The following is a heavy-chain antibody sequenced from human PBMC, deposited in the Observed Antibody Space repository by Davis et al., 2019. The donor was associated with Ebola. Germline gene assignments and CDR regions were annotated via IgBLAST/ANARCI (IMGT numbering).Heavy chain of an antibody. CDR1: GGSFSGYY. D-gene: IGHD6-13*01. Sequence: MPGGSLRLSCAVYGGSFSGYYWSWIRQPPGKGLEWIGEINHSGSTNYNPSLKSRVTISVDTSKNQFSLKLSSVTAADTAVYYCARTSHYSSSWYSTFDPWGQGTLVTVSS. CDR3: ARTSHYSSSWYSTFDP. CDR2: INHSGST. V-gene: IGHV4-34*01. J-gene: IGHJ5*02.